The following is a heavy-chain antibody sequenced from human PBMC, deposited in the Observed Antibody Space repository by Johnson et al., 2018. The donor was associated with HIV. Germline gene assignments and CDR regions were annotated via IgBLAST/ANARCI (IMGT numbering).Heavy chain of an antibody. J-gene: IGHJ3*02. CDR3: AGDGGGGALDI. CDR2: ISSSGSTN. Sequence: QVQLVESGGGLVKPGGSLRLSCAASGFSFSDYYMTWIRQAPGTGLEWRSYISSSGSTNYYADPVKGRFTISRNNATNSLYLQMNRLRADDTAVYYCAGDGGGGALDIWGQGTMVMVSS. D-gene: IGHD3-16*01. V-gene: IGHV3-11*04. CDR1: GFSFSDYY.